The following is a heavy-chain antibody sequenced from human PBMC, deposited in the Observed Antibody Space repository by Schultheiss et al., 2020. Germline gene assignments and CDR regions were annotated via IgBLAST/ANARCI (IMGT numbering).Heavy chain of an antibody. J-gene: IGHJ4*02. CDR2: IVPSDSYT. Sequence: GGSLRLSCKGSGYSFTSYWISWVRQMPGKGLEWMGRIVPSDSYTNYSPSFQGHVTISADKSISTAYLQWSSLKASDTAMYYCARHGEWELRSFFDYWGQGTLVTVSS. CDR3: ARHGEWELRSFFDY. CDR1: GYSFTSYW. D-gene: IGHD1-26*01. V-gene: IGHV5-10-1*01.